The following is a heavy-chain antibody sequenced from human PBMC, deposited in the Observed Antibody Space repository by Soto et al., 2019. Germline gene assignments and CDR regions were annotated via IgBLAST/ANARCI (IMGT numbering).Heavy chain of an antibody. D-gene: IGHD3-16*01. CDR2: MNPNSGNT. J-gene: IGHJ4*02. CDR3: ARALKSPRVMITFGGAAGY. Sequence: ASVKVSCKASGYTFTSYDINWVRQATGQGLEWMGWMNPNSGNTGYAQKFQGRVTMTRNTSISTAYMELSSLRSEDTAVYYCARALKSPRVMITFGGAAGYWGQGTLVTVSS. CDR1: GYTFTSYD. V-gene: IGHV1-8*01.